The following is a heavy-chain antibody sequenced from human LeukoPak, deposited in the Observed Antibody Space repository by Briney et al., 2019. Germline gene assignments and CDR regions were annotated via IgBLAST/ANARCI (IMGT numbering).Heavy chain of an antibody. V-gene: IGHV3-33*06. CDR2: IWYDGSKK. D-gene: IGHD6-19*01. J-gene: IGHJ4*02. CDR1: GFTFSTYV. CDR3: AKDQGSGWYRVDFDY. Sequence: GGSLRLSCAASGFTFSTYVMHWVRQAPGKGLEWVAVIWYDGSKKDYADSVKGRFTISRDNSKNTLYLQMNSLRAEDTAVYYCAKDQGSGWYRVDFDYWGQGTLVTVSS.